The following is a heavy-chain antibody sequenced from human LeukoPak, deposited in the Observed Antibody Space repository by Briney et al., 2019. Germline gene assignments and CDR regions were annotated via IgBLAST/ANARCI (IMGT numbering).Heavy chain of an antibody. D-gene: IGHD3-3*01. CDR1: GFIFSDHW. V-gene: IGHV3-74*01. Sequence: GGSLRLSCAASGFIFSDHWMHWVRQAPEKGLVWLSRINNDGSSTIYADSVKGRFTFSRDNAENTLFLEMSSLRVEDTAVYYCVMERNKFWSGHHSIFDSWGQGTLVTVSS. CDR3: VMERNKFWSGHHSIFDS. J-gene: IGHJ4*02. CDR2: INNDGSST.